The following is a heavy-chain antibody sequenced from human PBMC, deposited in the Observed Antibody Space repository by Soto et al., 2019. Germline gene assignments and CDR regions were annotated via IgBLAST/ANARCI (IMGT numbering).Heavy chain of an antibody. J-gene: IGHJ5*02. CDR3: VCQGGYSWVDP. D-gene: IGHD1-26*01. Sequence: HLQLQESGPGLVKPSETLSLTCTISGVSISSSSYFWGWIRQPPGKGLEWIGSIYYSESTFYNPSLNSRVTISVDTSHNQFSLTLSSVTAADTAVYYCVCQGGYSWVDPWGQGTLITVSS. V-gene: IGHV4-39*01. CDR2: IYYSEST. CDR1: GVSISSSSYF.